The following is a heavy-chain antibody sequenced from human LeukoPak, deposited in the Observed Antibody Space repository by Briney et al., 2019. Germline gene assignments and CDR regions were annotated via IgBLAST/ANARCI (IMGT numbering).Heavy chain of an antibody. D-gene: IGHD3-22*01. V-gene: IGHV2-5*02. CDR1: GFSPNTRGVG. CDR3: AHRKNYYDSSVFDN. Sequence: SGPTLVNPTQTLTLTCTFSGFSPNTRGVGVGWIRQPPGRALEWLALIYWDDDRRYSPSLKSRLTITKDTSKNQVVLTMTNMDPVDTATYFCAHRKNYYDSSVFDNWGQGTLVTVSS. J-gene: IGHJ4*02. CDR2: IYWDDDR.